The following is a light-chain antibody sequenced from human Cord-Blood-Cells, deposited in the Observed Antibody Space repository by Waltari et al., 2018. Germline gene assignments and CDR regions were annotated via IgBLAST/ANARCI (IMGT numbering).Light chain of an antibody. Sequence: DIQMIQSPSTLSASVGDRVTITCRASPSISSWLAWYQQKPGKAHKLLIYKASSLESGVPSRFSGSGSGTEFTLTISSLQPDDFATYDCQQYNSYSQTFGQGTKVEIK. J-gene: IGKJ1*01. V-gene: IGKV1-5*03. CDR1: PSISSW. CDR2: KAS. CDR3: QQYNSYSQT.